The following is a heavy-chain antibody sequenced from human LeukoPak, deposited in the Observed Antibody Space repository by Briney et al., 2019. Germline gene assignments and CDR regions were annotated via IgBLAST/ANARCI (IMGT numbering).Heavy chain of an antibody. D-gene: IGHD5-24*01. J-gene: IGHJ4*02. CDR1: EYSFPNYW. CDR3: ARQDGYALFYFDK. CDR2: IHPSDSDT. V-gene: IGHV5-51*01. Sequence: GESLKISCKGSEYSFPNYWIAWARQMPGKGLEWMGIIHPSDSDTRYSPSFQGQVTISADNSISTAYLHWTSLKASDTAMYYCARQDGYALFYFDKWGQETLVTVSS.